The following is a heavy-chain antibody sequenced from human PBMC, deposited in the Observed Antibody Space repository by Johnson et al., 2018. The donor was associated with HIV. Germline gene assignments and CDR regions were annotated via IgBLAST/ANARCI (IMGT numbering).Heavy chain of an antibody. Sequence: MQLVESGGGLVQSGRFLRLSCAASGFSFSPYALHWVRQTPGKGLEWVAVISYDGNNKYYTDSVKGRFTISRDNSKNTLYLQMNSLRTEDTAVFYCARNHPQSSDAFDIWGLGTMVTVSS. J-gene: IGHJ3*02. CDR2: ISYDGNNK. D-gene: IGHD4-11*01. V-gene: IGHV3-30-3*01. CDR1: GFSFSPYA. CDR3: ARNHPQSSDAFDI.